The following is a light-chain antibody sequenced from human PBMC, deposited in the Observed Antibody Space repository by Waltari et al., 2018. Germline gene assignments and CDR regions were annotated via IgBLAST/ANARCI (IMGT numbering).Light chain of an antibody. CDR3: QSFDNMLSGGVV. CDR2: GNN. CDR1: TSNIGAGHD. V-gene: IGLV1-40*01. Sequence: QSVLTQPPSVSGTPGQRVTISCSGSTSNIGAGHDVHWYQHLHGTAPKLLIYGNNNRPSGVPDRFSGSKSGTSASLAITGLQADDEADYFCQSFDNMLSGGVVFGGGTKLAVL. J-gene: IGLJ2*01.